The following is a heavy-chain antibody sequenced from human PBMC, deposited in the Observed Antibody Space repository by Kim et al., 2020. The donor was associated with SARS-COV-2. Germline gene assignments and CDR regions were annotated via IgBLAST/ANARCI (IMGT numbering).Heavy chain of an antibody. Sequence: NSQTFQGSVTITRDTSASTAYMELSSLRSEDTAVYYCARRGYSYGYLDYWGQGTLVTVSS. V-gene: IGHV1-3*01. CDR3: ARRGYSYGYLDY. D-gene: IGHD5-18*01. J-gene: IGHJ4*02.